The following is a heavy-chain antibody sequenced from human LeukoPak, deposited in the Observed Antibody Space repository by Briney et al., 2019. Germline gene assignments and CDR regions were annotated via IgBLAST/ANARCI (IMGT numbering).Heavy chain of an antibody. CDR1: GFTFSNYA. Sequence: GGSLRLSCAASGFTFSNYAMSWVRQAPGKGLEWVSAITGSGGNTYYADSEKGRFTISRDNSKNTVFLQMNSLRAEDAAVYYCAKWGDYDVLTGYYVSDYWGQGTLVTVSS. J-gene: IGHJ4*02. D-gene: IGHD3-9*01. CDR2: ITGSGGNT. CDR3: AKWGDYDVLTGYYVSDY. V-gene: IGHV3-23*01.